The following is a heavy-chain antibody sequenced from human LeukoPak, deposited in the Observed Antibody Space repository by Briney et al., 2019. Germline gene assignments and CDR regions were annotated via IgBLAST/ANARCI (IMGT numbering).Heavy chain of an antibody. CDR2: IYYSGST. V-gene: IGHV4-31*03. Sequence: SQTLSLTCTVSGGSISSGGCYWSWIRQHPGKGLEWIGYIYYSGSTYYNPSLKSRVTISVDTSKNQFSLKLSSVTAADTAVYYCARGSSGGNPESGYFDLWGRGTLVTVSS. D-gene: IGHD4-23*01. CDR3: ARGSSGGNPESGYFDL. CDR1: GGSISSGGCY. J-gene: IGHJ2*01.